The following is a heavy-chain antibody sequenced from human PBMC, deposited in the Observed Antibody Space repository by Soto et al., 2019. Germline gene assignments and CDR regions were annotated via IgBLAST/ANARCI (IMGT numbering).Heavy chain of an antibody. J-gene: IGHJ4*02. V-gene: IGHV3-33*01. CDR3: ARDLCRGGSCYSAPGIAC. CDR2: IWYDGSNT. Sequence: QVQLVESGGGVVQPGRSLRLSCAASGFTFSSYGMHWVRQAPGKGLEWVAVIWYDGSNTYYADSVKGRFTITRDNSKNTLYLQMSSLRAEDTAVYYCARDLCRGGSCYSAPGIACWGQVTLVTVSS. D-gene: IGHD2-15*01. CDR1: GFTFSSYG.